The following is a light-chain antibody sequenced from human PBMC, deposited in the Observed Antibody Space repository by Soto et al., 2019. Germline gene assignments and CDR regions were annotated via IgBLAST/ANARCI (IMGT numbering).Light chain of an antibody. V-gene: IGKV3-20*01. J-gene: IGKJ4*01. Sequence: EIVMTQSPDTLSLSPGEGATLSCRVSQSVSSNLAWYQQKPGQAPRFLIYAASNRATGIPDRFSGGGSGTDFTLTISRLEPEDFAVYYCQQFGNYPLTFGGGTKVDI. CDR1: QSVSSN. CDR3: QQFGNYPLT. CDR2: AAS.